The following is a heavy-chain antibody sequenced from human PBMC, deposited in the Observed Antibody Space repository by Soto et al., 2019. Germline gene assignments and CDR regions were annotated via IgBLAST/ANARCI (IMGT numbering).Heavy chain of an antibody. J-gene: IGHJ6*02. Sequence: GGSLRLSCAASGFTFSSYAMSWVRQAPGKGLEWVSAISGSGGSTYYADSVKGRFTISRDNSKNTLYLQMNSLRAEDTAVYYCAKDLARGYSGYDPRTGYYGMDVWGQGTTVTVSS. V-gene: IGHV3-23*01. CDR3: AKDLARGYSGYDPRTGYYGMDV. D-gene: IGHD5-12*01. CDR2: ISGSGGST. CDR1: GFTFSSYA.